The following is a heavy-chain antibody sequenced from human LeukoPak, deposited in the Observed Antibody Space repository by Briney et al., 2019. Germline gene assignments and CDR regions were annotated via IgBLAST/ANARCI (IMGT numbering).Heavy chain of an antibody. CDR2: ITHGESDT. CDR3: AGAREYCIKSNCYEYFQE. CDR1: GFTFSPYA. V-gene: IGHV3-30-3*01. D-gene: IGHD2-2*01. Sequence: PGGSLRLSCVASGFTFSPYAMHWGRQAPGKGLEWVSVITHGESDTYYADSVRGRFTISRDNSKNTLYVQMNSLRVEDTAVYYWAGAREYCIKSNCYEYFQEWGQGTLVTVSS. J-gene: IGHJ1*01.